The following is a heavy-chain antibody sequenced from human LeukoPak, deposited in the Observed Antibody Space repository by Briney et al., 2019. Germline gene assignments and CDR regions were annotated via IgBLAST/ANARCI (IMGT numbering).Heavy chain of an antibody. CDR3: ARSRLRLDAFDI. J-gene: IGHJ3*02. V-gene: IGHV4-59*08. Sequence: PSDTLSLTCTVSGGSISNYYWSWIRQPPGKGQEWIGYIFYSGSTNYNPSLKSRVTISVDTSKNQFSLKLSSLTAADTAVYYCARSRLRLDAFDIWGQGAMVTVSS. D-gene: IGHD4-17*01. CDR2: IFYSGST. CDR1: GGSISNYY.